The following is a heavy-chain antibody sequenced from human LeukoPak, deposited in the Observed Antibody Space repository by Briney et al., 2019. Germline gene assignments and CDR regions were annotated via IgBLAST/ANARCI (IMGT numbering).Heavy chain of an antibody. D-gene: IGHD3-22*01. V-gene: IGHV3-30-3*01. CDR1: GFTFSNYA. Sequence: PGGSLRLSCAASGFTFSNYAMHWVRQAPGKGLEWVAVVSYDGTNKYSADSVKGRFTIYRDNSKNTVYQQMNSLRPEDTAVYYCARDSGTNGYYFEYFHHRGQGTLVTVSS. CDR3: ARDSGTNGYYFEYFHH. CDR2: VSYDGTNK. J-gene: IGHJ1*01.